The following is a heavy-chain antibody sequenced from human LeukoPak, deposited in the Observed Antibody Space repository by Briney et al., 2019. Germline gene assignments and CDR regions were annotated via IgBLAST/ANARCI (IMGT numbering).Heavy chain of an antibody. CDR1: GYSFTRYG. D-gene: IGHD3-10*01. V-gene: IGHV1-18*01. CDR3: ARDNYYGSSVTFDP. Sequence: ASVKVSCKASGYSFTRYGISWVRQAPGQGLEWMGWISTDNGNTKYVQRLQGRVTMTTDTSTGTAYTELRSLRSDDTAVYYCARDNYYGSSVTFDPWGQGTLVTVSS. CDR2: ISTDNGNT. J-gene: IGHJ5*02.